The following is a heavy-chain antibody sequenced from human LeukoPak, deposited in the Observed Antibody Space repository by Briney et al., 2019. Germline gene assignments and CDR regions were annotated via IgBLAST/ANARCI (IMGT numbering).Heavy chain of an antibody. CDR2: IYYSGST. Sequence: SETLSLTYAVSGGSIGSGGYSWSWIRQPPGKGLEWIGYIYYSGSTNYNPSLKSRVTISVDTSKNQFSLKLSSVTAADTAVYYCARTVGATEFDYWGQGTLVTVSS. J-gene: IGHJ4*02. V-gene: IGHV4-61*08. CDR1: GGSIGSGGYS. D-gene: IGHD1-26*01. CDR3: ARTVGATEFDY.